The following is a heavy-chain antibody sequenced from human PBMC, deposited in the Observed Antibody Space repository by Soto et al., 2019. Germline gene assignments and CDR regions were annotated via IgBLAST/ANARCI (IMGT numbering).Heavy chain of an antibody. CDR1: GYTFTGYY. CDR2: INPNSGGT. J-gene: IGHJ6*02. CDR3: ARDSYSSGWTVYYYYYYGMDF. D-gene: IGHD6-19*01. V-gene: IGHV1-2*02. Sequence: PSVRVSCKASGYTFTGYYMHWVRQAPGQGLEWMGWINPNSGGTNYAQKFQGRVTMTRDTSISTAYMELSRLRSDDTAVYYCARDSYSSGWTVYYYYYYGMDFSGQGTMVTVSS.